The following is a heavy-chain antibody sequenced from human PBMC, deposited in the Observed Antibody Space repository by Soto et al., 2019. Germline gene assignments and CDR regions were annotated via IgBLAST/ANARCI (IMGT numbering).Heavy chain of an antibody. CDR2: ISDDGGKR. D-gene: IGHD1-26*01. J-gene: IGHJ4*02. CDR1: GFTFINYG. V-gene: IGHV3-30*18. CDR3: AKARVRIVGANSFDY. Sequence: GGSLRLSCVGSGFTFINYGIHCCRQPPVKGLEWVALISDDGGKRYYADSVRGRLIISRDNSKDTLYLQMNSLGPDDTAVYFCAKARVRIVGANSFDYWGQGTPVTVSS.